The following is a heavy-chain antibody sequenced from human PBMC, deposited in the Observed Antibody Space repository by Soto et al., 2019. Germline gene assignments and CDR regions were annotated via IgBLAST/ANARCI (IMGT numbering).Heavy chain of an antibody. CDR2: VFHSGST. Sequence: SETLSLTCTVSGDSIGSYRWSWIRQPPQKGLEWIGYVFHSGSTNYNPSLKSRVSMSVDTSKNQFSLKLTSMTAADSAVYYCARAPPPISYDSGESDYYLDFWGRGTLVTVSS. CDR3: ARAPPPISYDSGESDYYLDF. V-gene: IGHV4-59*01. CDR1: GDSIGSYR. J-gene: IGHJ4*02. D-gene: IGHD3-3*01.